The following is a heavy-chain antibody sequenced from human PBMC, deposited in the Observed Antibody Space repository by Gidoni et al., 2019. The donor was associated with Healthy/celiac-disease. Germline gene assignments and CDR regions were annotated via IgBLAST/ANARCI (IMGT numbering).Heavy chain of an antibody. D-gene: IGHD1-26*01. Sequence: AEVLQPAESLRISCQGSVYSFTSSWISWVRQMPGKGLEWMGRIDPSDSYTNDSPSVQGHVTISAEKSISTAYLQWSSLKASDTAMYYCARQYDGSYLLPFWWGQGTLVTVSS. CDR3: ARQYDGSYLLPFW. CDR1: VYSFTSSW. CDR2: IDPSDSYT. J-gene: IGHJ4*02. V-gene: IGHV5-10-1*01.